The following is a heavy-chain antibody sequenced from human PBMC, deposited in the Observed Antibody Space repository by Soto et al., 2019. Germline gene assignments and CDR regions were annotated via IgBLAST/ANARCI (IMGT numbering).Heavy chain of an antibody. CDR2: IYYSGST. V-gene: IGHV4-31*03. CDR1: GGSISSGGYY. D-gene: IGHD6-13*01. Sequence: QVQLQESGPGLVKPSQTLSLTCTVSGGSISSGGYYWSWIRQHPGKALEWIGYIYYSGSTYYNPSLNSRVTITVDTSKNQFSLKLSSVTAADTAVYYCARDLSPAAGRGVLDYWGQGTLVTVSS. J-gene: IGHJ4*02. CDR3: ARDLSPAAGRGVLDY.